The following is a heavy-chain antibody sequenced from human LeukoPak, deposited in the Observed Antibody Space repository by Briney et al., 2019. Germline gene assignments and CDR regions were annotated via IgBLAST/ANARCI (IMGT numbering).Heavy chain of an antibody. V-gene: IGHV3-11*04. Sequence: GGSLRLSCAASGVTFSDYYMSWIRQAPGKGLQWVSYIGTGGSITYYADSVKGRFTISRDNAKNSLYLQMNSLRVGDTAVYYCARIREGYHYYMDVWGKGTTVTVSS. J-gene: IGHJ6*03. CDR1: GVTFSDYY. CDR3: ARIREGYHYYMDV. CDR2: IGTGGSIT.